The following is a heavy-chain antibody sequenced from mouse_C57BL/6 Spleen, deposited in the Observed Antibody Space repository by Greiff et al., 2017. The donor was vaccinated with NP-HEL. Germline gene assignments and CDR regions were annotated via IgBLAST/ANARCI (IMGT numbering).Heavy chain of an antibody. CDR3: THDYFYAMDY. V-gene: IGHV1-15*01. CDR1: GYTFTDYE. J-gene: IGHJ4*01. Sequence: VQLQQSGAELVRPGASVTLSCKASGYTFTDYEMHWVKQTPVHGLEWIGAIDPETGGTAYNQKFKGKAILTADKSSSTAYMELRSLTSEDSAVYCCTHDYFYAMDYWGQGTSVTVSS. D-gene: IGHD2-4*01. CDR2: IDPETGGT.